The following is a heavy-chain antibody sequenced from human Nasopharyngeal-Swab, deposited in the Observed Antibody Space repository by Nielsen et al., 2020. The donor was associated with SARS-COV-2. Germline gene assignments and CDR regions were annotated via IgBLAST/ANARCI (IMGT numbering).Heavy chain of an antibody. CDR2: ISGSGGGT. D-gene: IGHD3-22*01. CDR1: GFTFSSYA. J-gene: IGHJ4*02. Sequence: GGSLRLSCAASGFTFSSYAMSWVRQAPGKGLEWVSAISGSGGGTYYADSVKGRFTISRDNSKNTLYLQMNSLRAEDTAVYYCATSYYYDSSGPMGVLDYWGQGTLVTVSS. CDR3: ATSYYYDSSGPMGVLDY. V-gene: IGHV3-23*01.